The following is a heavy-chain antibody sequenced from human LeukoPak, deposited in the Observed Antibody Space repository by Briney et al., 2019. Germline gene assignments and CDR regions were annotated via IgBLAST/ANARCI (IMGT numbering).Heavy chain of an antibody. Sequence: SETLSLTCTVPGGSISSSSYYWGWIRQPPGKGLEWIGRIHYSGSTYFNPSLKSRVTIFVDTSKNQFSLKLSSVTAADTAVYYCARGLDSYDSSGQFVYWGQGTLVTVSS. CDR1: GGSISSSSYY. D-gene: IGHD3-22*01. CDR2: IHYSGST. J-gene: IGHJ4*02. CDR3: ARGLDSYDSSGQFVY. V-gene: IGHV4-39*01.